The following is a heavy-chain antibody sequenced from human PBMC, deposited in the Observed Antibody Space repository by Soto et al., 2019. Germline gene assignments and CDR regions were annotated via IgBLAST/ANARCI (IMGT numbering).Heavy chain of an antibody. Sequence: EVQLVESGGGLVKPGGSLRLSCGGSGFIFSNAWMHWVRQAPGKGLEWVGRIKSKIDGGTTDYTAPEKGRFTISRDDPKGTMFLQMNSLRTEDTAVDYCTTERPYDYDSRSHDHWGQVTVVTVSS. CDR2: IKSKIDGGTT. V-gene: IGHV3-15*07. CDR3: TTERPYDYDSRSHDH. D-gene: IGHD3-22*01. CDR1: GFIFSNAW. J-gene: IGHJ4*02.